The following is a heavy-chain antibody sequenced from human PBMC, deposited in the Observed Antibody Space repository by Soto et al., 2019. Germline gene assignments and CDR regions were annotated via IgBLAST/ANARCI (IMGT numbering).Heavy chain of an antibody. D-gene: IGHD1-26*01. CDR2: IYYSGST. J-gene: IGHJ6*02. CDR1: GGSISSGGYY. V-gene: IGHV4-31*03. CDR3: ARGRWEPHYYYGMDV. Sequence: QVQLQESGPGLVKPSQTLSLTCTVSGGSISSGGYYWSWIRQHPGKGLDWIGYIYYSGSTYYNPSLKSRVTVSVDTSKNQFSLKLSSVTAADTAVYYCARGRWEPHYYYGMDVWGQGPTVTVSS.